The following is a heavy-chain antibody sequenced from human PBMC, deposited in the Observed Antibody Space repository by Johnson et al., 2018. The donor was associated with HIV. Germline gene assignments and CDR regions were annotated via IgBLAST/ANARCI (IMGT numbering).Heavy chain of an antibody. CDR3: ASPWGRFSTSSLDIFDI. Sequence: VQLVESGGGLVQPGGSLRLSCVVSGFTVSSSYLTWVRQAPGKGLEWVSLIYSSGTTDYADSVQGRFTISRDNSKNTLYLQMNSLRAEDTAVYYCASPWGRFSTSSLDIFDIWGQGTMVTVSS. CDR2: IYSSGTT. J-gene: IGHJ3*02. D-gene: IGHD6-6*01. V-gene: IGHV3-66*02. CDR1: GFTVSSSY.